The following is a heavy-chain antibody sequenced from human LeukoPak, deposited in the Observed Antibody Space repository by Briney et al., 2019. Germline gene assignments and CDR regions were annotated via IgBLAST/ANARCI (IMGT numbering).Heavy chain of an antibody. CDR2: ISAYNGNT. J-gene: IGHJ4*02. V-gene: IGHV1-18*01. CDR1: GYTFTSYG. CDR3: VRDPLYCSGGSCYGTPGDY. D-gene: IGHD2-15*01. Sequence: ASVKVSCKASGYTFTSYGISWVRQAPGQGLEWMGWISAYNGNTNYAQKLQGRVTMTTDTSTSTAYMELRSLRSDDTAVYYCVRDPLYCSGGSCYGTPGDYWGQGTLVTVSS.